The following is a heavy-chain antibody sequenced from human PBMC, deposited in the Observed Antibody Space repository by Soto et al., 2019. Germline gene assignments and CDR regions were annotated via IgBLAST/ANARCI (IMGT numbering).Heavy chain of an antibody. J-gene: IGHJ4*02. CDR2: IGTAGNT. D-gene: IGHD3-10*01. Sequence: EVQLVESGGGLVQPGGSLRLSCAASGFIFSIYDMHWVRQPKGKGLEWVSAIGTAGNTYYPDSVKGRFTISRENAQNSLDLQLNSLRAGDTAVYYCARAARASYHNIDFGGQGTLVTVSS. CDR1: GFIFSIYD. V-gene: IGHV3-13*01. CDR3: ARAARASYHNIDF.